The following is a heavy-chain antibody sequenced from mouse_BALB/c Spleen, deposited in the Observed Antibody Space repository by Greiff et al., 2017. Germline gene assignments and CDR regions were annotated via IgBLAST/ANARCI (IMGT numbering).Heavy chain of an antibody. Sequence: EVKLVESGGGLVKPGGSLKLSCAASGFTFSSYTMSWVRQTPENRLEWVATISSGGGNTYYPDSVKGRFTISRDNAKNNLYLQMSSLRSEDTALYYCARSYGSSYFDYWGQGTTLTVSS. CDR2: ISSGGGNT. V-gene: IGHV5-9*03. CDR3: ARSYGSSYFDY. CDR1: GFTFSSYT. D-gene: IGHD1-1*01. J-gene: IGHJ2*01.